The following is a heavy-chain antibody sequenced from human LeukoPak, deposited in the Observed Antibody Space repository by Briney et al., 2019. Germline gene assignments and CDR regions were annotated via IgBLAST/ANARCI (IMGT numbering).Heavy chain of an antibody. J-gene: IGHJ3*02. D-gene: IGHD2-15*01. Sequence: SETLSLTCSVSGGSISSYLWNLIRQPPGKGLEWIGNIYNSGSTYYNPSLKSRVTMSVDPSKNQFSLKLNSVTAADTAVYYCAREDYCSGGSCYRVRAFSIWGQGTMVTVSS. V-gene: IGHV4-59*01. CDR2: IYNSGST. CDR3: AREDYCSGGSCYRVRAFSI. CDR1: GGSISSYL.